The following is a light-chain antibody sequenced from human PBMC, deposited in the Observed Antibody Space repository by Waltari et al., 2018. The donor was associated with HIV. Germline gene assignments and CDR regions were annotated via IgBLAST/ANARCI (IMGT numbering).Light chain of an antibody. Sequence: EIVLTQSPDTLSLSPGERATLSCRASQSVGSNYLPWFQHRPVQPPRLLIYAASTRAAGIPDRFSGSGSGTHFTLTINKLEPEDFAMYYCQQYGGSPYTFGQGT. CDR3: QQYGGSPYT. CDR1: QSVGSNY. CDR2: AAS. V-gene: IGKV3-20*01. J-gene: IGKJ2*01.